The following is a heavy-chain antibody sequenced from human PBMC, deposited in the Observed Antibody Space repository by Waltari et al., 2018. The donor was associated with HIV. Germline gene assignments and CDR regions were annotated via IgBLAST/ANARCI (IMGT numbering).Heavy chain of an antibody. J-gene: IGHJ6*02. CDR1: GSPVSTFW. D-gene: IGHD4-17*01. CDR3: ARYGSHPYGMDV. CDR2: INHDGREK. Sequence: EVQLVESGGDLVQPGGSLRLPGAAYGSPVSTFWMTWVRQAPGKGLEWVANINHDGREKYYVDSVKGRFTITRDNTKNSLFLQMNSLRAEDTAVYFCARYGSHPYGMDVWGQGTTVTVSS. V-gene: IGHV3-7*01.